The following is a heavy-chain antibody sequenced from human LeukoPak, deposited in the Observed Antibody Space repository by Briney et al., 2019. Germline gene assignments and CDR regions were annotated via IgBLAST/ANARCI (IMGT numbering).Heavy chain of an antibody. CDR3: ARDMAYCGGDCIDH. J-gene: IGHJ4*02. D-gene: IGHD2-21*02. CDR2: ISSSSSTI. V-gene: IGHV3-48*04. CDR1: GVTFSRYS. Sequence: GGSLRLSCAASGVTFSRYSMSWVREAPGTGLEWGSYISSSSSTIYSADTVRGGFTISSDNAKNSLYLQMNRLSAEDTAVYYCARDMAYCGGDCIDHWGQGTLVTVSS.